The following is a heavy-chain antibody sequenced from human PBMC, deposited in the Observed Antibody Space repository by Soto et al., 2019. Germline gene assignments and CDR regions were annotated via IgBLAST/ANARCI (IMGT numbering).Heavy chain of an antibody. J-gene: IGHJ3*02. D-gene: IGHD2-2*01. Sequence: EVQLVESGGDVVQPGGSLRLSCAASGFTFSGHWMHWVRQVPGKGLEWVSRINTDGGSSAYADSVKGRFTISRDNAKNTLYLQMHGLRAEDTAVYYCAREAGYCSRTSCYRRAFDTW. CDR3: AREAGYCSRTSCYRRAFDT. V-gene: IGHV3-74*03. CDR2: INTDGGSS. CDR1: GFTFSGHW.